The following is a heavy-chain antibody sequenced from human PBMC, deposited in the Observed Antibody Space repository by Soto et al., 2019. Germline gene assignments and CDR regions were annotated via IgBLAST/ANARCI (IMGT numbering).Heavy chain of an antibody. D-gene: IGHD2-8*01. CDR2: VTPSDASP. CDR3: ARARMHQAPYLFDY. Sequence: QVHLEQSGAEVKKPGVSVKVSCEASEYTFTNYYIHWVRQAPGQGFEWMGIVTPSDASPTYAPKFQGRVTMTRDTSTSTVYMELSSLRSEDTAVYYCARARMHQAPYLFDYWGQGTLVTVSS. V-gene: IGHV1-46*01. CDR1: EYTFTNYY. J-gene: IGHJ4*02.